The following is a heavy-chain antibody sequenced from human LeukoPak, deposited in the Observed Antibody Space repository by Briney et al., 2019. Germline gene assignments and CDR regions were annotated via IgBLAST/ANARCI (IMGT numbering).Heavy chain of an antibody. D-gene: IGHD4-17*01. CDR2: IYPGDSDT. Sequence: GESLKISCKGSGYSFTSYWIGWVRQMPGKGLEWMGIIYPGDSDTRYSPSFQGQVTISADKSISTAYLQWSSLKASDTAMYYCAQKNDYGDYLDAFDIWGQGTMVTASS. CDR3: AQKNDYGDYLDAFDI. CDR1: GYSFTSYW. J-gene: IGHJ3*02. V-gene: IGHV5-51*01.